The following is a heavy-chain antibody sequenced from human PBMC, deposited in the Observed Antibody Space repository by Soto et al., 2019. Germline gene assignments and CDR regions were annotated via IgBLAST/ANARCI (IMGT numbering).Heavy chain of an antibody. V-gene: IGHV1-69*12. D-gene: IGHD6-13*01. Sequence: QVQLVQSGAEVKKPGSSVKVSCKASGGTFSSYAISWVRQAPGQGLEWMGGIIPIFGTANYAQKFQGRVTITADESTSTAYMELSSRRSEDTAVYYCARVGAAAGTPEYYYGMDVWGQGTTVTVSS. CDR1: GGTFSSYA. J-gene: IGHJ6*02. CDR2: IIPIFGTA. CDR3: ARVGAAAGTPEYYYGMDV.